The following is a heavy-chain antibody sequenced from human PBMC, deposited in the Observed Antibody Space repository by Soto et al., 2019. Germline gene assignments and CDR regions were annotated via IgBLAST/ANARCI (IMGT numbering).Heavy chain of an antibody. CDR3: ARDRSSSWRRTDWFDP. J-gene: IGHJ5*02. Sequence: SETLSLSCTVSGGSISSYYWSWIRQPPGKGLEWIGYIYYSGSTNYNPSLKSRVTISVDTSKNQFSLKLSSVTAADTAVYYCARDRSSSWRRTDWFDPWGQGTLVTVSS. V-gene: IGHV4-59*01. CDR2: IYYSGST. D-gene: IGHD6-13*01. CDR1: GGSISSYY.